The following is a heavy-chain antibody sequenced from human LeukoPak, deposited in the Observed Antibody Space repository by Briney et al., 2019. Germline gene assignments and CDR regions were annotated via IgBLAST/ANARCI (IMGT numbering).Heavy chain of an antibody. Sequence: SETLSLTCTVSGDSISSSKKYWRWVRQPPGKGLEWIGSIYYSGNTYYNPSLKSRVTISLDTSRNQFSLRLSSVTAADTAVYYCARSKTVTSDRRYYYHYYMDVWGKGTTVTISS. CDR1: GDSISSSKKY. J-gene: IGHJ6*03. CDR3: ARSKTVTSDRRYYYHYYMDV. CDR2: IYYSGNT. D-gene: IGHD4-17*01. V-gene: IGHV4-39*01.